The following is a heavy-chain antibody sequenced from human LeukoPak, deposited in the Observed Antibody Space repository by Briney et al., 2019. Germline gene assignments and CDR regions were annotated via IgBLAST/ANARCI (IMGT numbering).Heavy chain of an antibody. V-gene: IGHV1-18*01. D-gene: IGHD1-26*01. CDR3: ARDKGGSYSAPRFDY. CDR2: ISAYNGNT. CDR1: GYTFTSYG. J-gene: IGHJ4*02. Sequence: ASVKVSCKASGYTFTSYGISWVRQAPGQGLEWMGWISAYNGNTNYAQKLQGRVTMTTDTSTSTAYMELRSLRSDDTAVYYCARDKGGSYSAPRFDYWGQGTLVTVSS.